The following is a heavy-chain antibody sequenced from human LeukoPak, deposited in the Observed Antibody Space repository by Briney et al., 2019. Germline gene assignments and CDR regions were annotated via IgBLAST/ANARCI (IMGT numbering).Heavy chain of an antibody. Sequence: TGGSLRLSCAASGFTFSSYGMHWVRQAPGKGLEWVAVISYDGSDKYYADSVKGRFTISRDNSKNTAYLQMNSLKTGDTAVYYCTRTDYGDYWGQGTLVTVSS. CDR3: TRTDYGDY. CDR2: ISYDGSDK. V-gene: IGHV3-30*03. CDR1: GFTFSSYG. J-gene: IGHJ4*02.